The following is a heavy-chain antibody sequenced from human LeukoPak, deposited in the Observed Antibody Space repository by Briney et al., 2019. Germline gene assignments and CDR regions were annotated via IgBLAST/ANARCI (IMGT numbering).Heavy chain of an antibody. CDR3: ASIPTYYFESSRDY. D-gene: IGHD3-22*01. Sequence: GGFLRLSCAASGFAFSSYWMSWVRQAPGKGLEWVSRISTSDGTTYYADSVKGRFIISRDNSRNTLYLQMNSLRAEDTAVYYCASIPTYYFESSRDYWGQGTLVTVSS. CDR2: ISTSDGTT. CDR1: GFAFSSYW. V-gene: IGHV3-23*01. J-gene: IGHJ4*02.